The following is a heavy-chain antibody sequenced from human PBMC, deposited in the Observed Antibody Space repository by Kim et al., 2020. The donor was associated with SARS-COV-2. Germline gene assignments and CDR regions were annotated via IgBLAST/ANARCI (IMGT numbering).Heavy chain of an antibody. CDR1: GYTLTELS. CDR3: ATSTAMVRGNWFDP. J-gene: IGHJ5*02. Sequence: ASVKVSCKVSGYTLTELSMHWVRQAPGKGPEWMGGFAPEDGETIYAQKFQGRVTMIEDTSTDTAYMELSSLRSEDTAVYYCATSTAMVRGNWFDPWGQGTLVTVSS. D-gene: IGHD5-18*01. CDR2: FAPEDGET. V-gene: IGHV1-24*01.